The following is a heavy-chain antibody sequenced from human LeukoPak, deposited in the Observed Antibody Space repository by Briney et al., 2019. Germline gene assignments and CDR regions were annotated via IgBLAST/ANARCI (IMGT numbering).Heavy chain of an antibody. CDR1: GFTFSNYA. Sequence: GGSLRLSCAASGFTFSNYAMSWVRQAPGKGLEGVSGITDSGGSTYYADSVKGRFTISRDNSKNTLYLQMNSLRAEDTAVYYCAKSQGTWGALDYWGQGTLVTVPS. CDR2: ITDSGGST. D-gene: IGHD1-26*01. V-gene: IGHV3-23*01. CDR3: AKSQGTWGALDY. J-gene: IGHJ4*02.